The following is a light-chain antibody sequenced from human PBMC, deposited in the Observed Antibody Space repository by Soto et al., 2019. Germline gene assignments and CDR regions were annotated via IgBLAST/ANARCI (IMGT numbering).Light chain of an antibody. V-gene: IGKV1-5*01. CDR1: QSINNW. J-gene: IGKJ1*01. CDR3: LQLNSYPRT. CDR2: TAS. Sequence: DIQMTQSPSTLSASVGDRVTITCRASQSINNWLAWYQQKPGKAPKFLIYTASTLQSGVPSRFGGSGSGTDFTLTISSLQPDDFATYYCLQLNSYPRTFGQGTKVDIK.